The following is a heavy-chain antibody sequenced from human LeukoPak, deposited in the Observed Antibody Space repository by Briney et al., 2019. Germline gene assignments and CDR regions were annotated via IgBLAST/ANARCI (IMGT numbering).Heavy chain of an antibody. Sequence: GGSLRLSCAASGFTFSSYAMHWVRQAPGKGLEWVAVISYDGSNKYYADSVKGRFTISRDNSKNTLYLQMNSLRAEDTAVYYCAKGNGGSSSWYDPQYYYYYYYMDVWGKGTTVTVSS. V-gene: IGHV3-30*04. CDR2: ISYDGSNK. J-gene: IGHJ6*03. CDR3: AKGNGGSSSWYDPQYYYYYYYMDV. CDR1: GFTFSSYA. D-gene: IGHD6-13*01.